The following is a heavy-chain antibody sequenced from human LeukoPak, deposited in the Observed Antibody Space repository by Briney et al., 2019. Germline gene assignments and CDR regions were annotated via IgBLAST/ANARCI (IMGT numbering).Heavy chain of an antibody. CDR3: ATGITIFGVVTYNWFDP. J-gene: IGHJ5*02. CDR2: INHSGST. CDR1: GGSFSGYY. D-gene: IGHD3-3*01. Sequence: SETLSLTCAVYGGSFSGYYWSWIRQPPGKGLEWIGEINHSGSTNYNPSLKSRVTISVDTSKNQFSLKLSSVTAADTAVYYCATGITIFGVVTYNWFDPWGQGTLVTVSS. V-gene: IGHV4-34*01.